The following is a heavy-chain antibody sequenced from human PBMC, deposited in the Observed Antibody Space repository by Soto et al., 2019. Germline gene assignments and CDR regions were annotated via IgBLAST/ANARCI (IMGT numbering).Heavy chain of an antibody. CDR3: ARADVAAYDFDY. V-gene: IGHV4-31*03. D-gene: IGHD2-15*01. CDR1: GGSISSGYYY. CDR2: IFHTGST. Sequence: QVQLQESGPGLVKPSQTLSLTCTVSGGSISSGYYYWSWIRQHPGKGLEWIGYIFHTGSTYYKPSLMSRITISVDTSKNQFSLKLSSVTAADPAVYYGARADVAAYDFDYWGQGILVTVSS. J-gene: IGHJ4*02.